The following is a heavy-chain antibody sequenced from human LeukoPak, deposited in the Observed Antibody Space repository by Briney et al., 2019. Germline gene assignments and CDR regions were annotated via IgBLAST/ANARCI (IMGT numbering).Heavy chain of an antibody. CDR3: ARVITMVRDYYYYGMDV. Sequence: GGSLRLSCAASGFTFSSYGMHWVRQAPGKGLEWVAVISYDGSNKYYADSVKGRFTISRDNAKNSLYLQMNSLRAEDTAVYYCARVITMVRDYYYYGMDVWGQGTTVTVSS. J-gene: IGHJ6*02. D-gene: IGHD3-10*01. CDR1: GFTFSSYG. V-gene: IGHV3-30*03. CDR2: ISYDGSNK.